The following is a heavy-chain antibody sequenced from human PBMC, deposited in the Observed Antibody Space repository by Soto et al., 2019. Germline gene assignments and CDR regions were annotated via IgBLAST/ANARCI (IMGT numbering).Heavy chain of an antibody. CDR3: ARGHYLHSNGHWYFDR. Sequence: QVQLQESGPGLVKPSQTLSLTCTVSGGSISSGGYYWSWIRQHPGKGLEWIGYIYYSGSTYYKPSLKSRVTISVDTSKNHFSRKLSSVTAADTAVYSCARGHYLHSNGHWYFDRWGRGTLVTVSS. V-gene: IGHV4-31*03. CDR2: IYYSGST. D-gene: IGHD3-22*01. J-gene: IGHJ2*01. CDR1: GGSISSGGYY.